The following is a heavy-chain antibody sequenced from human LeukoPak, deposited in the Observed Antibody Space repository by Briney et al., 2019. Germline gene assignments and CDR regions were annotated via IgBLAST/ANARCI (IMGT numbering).Heavy chain of an antibody. CDR3: ARSSGYDYYYYYMDV. CDR1: GGSISSYY. CDR2: IYTSGST. V-gene: IGHV4-4*09. Sequence: PSETLSLTCTVSGGSISSYYWSWIRQPPGKGLEWIGYIYTSGSTNYNPSLKSRVTISVDTSKNQFSLKLSSVTAVDTAVYYCARSSGYDYYYYYMDVWGKGTTVTVSS. D-gene: IGHD5-12*01. J-gene: IGHJ6*03.